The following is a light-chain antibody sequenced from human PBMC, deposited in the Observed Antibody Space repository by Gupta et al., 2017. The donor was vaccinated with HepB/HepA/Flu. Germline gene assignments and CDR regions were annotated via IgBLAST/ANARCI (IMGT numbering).Light chain of an antibody. J-gene: IGLJ2*01. CDR2: EVS. V-gene: IGLV2-18*02. CDR1: SSDVGSYNR. Sequence: QSALTQPPSVSGSPGQSVTISCTGTSSDVGSYNRVSWYQQPPGTAPKLMIYEVSKRPSGVPDRFSGSKSGNTASLTISGLQAEDEADYYCSSYTSSSTLFGGGTKLTVL. CDR3: SSYTSSSTL.